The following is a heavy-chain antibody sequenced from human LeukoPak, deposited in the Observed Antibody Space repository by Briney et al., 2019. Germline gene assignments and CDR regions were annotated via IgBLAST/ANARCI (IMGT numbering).Heavy chain of an antibody. CDR3: ARWYYYETSGLYYGSFDY. V-gene: IGHV3-23*01. J-gene: IGHJ4*02. D-gene: IGHD3-22*01. CDR2: ISGSGGST. CDR1: GFTFSSYG. Sequence: PGGSLRLSCAASGFTFSSYGMSWVRQAPGKGLEWVSAISGSGGSTYYADSVKGRFTISRDNSRNTLYLQMNSLRAEDTAVYYCARWYYYETSGLYYGSFDYWGQGTLVTVSS.